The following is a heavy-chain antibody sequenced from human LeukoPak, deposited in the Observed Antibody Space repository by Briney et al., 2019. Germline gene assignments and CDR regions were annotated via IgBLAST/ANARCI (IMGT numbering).Heavy chain of an antibody. D-gene: IGHD4-17*01. V-gene: IGHV3-43*01. CDR3: AKSKTAVTTGYLDY. J-gene: IGHJ4*02. CDR1: GFTFDDYT. Sequence: PGGSLRLSCAASGFTFDDYTMHWVRQAPGKGLEWVSLISWDGGSTYYADSEKGRFTISRDNSKSSLYLQMNSLRTEDTALYYCAKSKTAVTTGYLDYWGQGTLVTVSS. CDR2: ISWDGGST.